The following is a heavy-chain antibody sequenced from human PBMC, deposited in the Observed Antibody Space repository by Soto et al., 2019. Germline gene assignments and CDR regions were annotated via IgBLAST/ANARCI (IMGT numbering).Heavy chain of an antibody. CDR1: GGSFSGYY. D-gene: IGHD3-10*01. Sequence: QVQLQQWGAGLLKPSETLSLTCAVYGGSFSGYYWSWIRQPPGKGLDWIGEINHSGSTNYNPSLKSRVTISVDTSKNQFSLNLSSVTAADTAVFYCARGPLSIVRGVITLNYYFDYWGQGTLVTVSS. V-gene: IGHV4-34*01. J-gene: IGHJ4*02. CDR2: INHSGST. CDR3: ARGPLSIVRGVITLNYYFDY.